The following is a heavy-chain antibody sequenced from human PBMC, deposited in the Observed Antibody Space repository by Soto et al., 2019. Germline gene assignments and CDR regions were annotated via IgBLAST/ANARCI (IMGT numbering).Heavy chain of an antibody. V-gene: IGHV3-30*04. Sequence: QVQLVESGGGVVQPGRSLRLSCAASGFTFSSYVMHWVRQAPGKWLEWVAAISYDGSKRYYADSVKGRFTISRDNSKNTLYLQMNSLRAEDTAVYYCASEGFSSGWGLDYWGQGTLVTVSS. CDR1: GFTFSSYV. J-gene: IGHJ4*02. D-gene: IGHD3-3*01. CDR3: ASEGFSSGWGLDY. CDR2: ISYDGSKR.